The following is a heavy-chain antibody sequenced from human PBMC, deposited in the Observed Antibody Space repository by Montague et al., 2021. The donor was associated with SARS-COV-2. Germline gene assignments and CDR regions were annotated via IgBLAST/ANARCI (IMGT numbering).Heavy chain of an antibody. V-gene: IGHV2-70*11. D-gene: IGHD6-13*01. Sequence: PALVKPTQTLTLTCTFSGFSLSTSGMCVSWIRQLPGKALEWLARIDWDDDKYYSTSLKTRLTISKDTSKNQVVLTMTNMDPVDTATYYCAREIAAAGPALDYWGQGTLVTVSS. J-gene: IGHJ4*02. CDR2: IDWDDDK. CDR1: GFSLSTSGMC. CDR3: AREIAAAGPALDY.